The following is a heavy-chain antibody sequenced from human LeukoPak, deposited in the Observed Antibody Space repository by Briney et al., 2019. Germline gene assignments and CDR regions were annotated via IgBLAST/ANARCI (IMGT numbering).Heavy chain of an antibody. D-gene: IGHD1-26*01. J-gene: IGHJ4*02. Sequence: SETLSLTCTVSGASISNYYWSWIRQTPEKGLEWMGHIHSSGGSSYYPSLKSRLTLSIDTSRTQLSLKLPSGTAADTAVYFCARLGSYHDFWGQGALVTVSS. CDR1: GASISNYY. CDR2: IHSSGGS. CDR3: ARLGSYHDF. V-gene: IGHV4-4*09.